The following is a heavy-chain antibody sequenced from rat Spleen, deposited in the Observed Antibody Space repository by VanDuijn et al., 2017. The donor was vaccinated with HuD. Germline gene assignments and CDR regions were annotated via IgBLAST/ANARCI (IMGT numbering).Heavy chain of an antibody. Sequence: EVQLVESGGGLVQPGGSLKLSCVASGFTFSNYGMAWVRQAPTKGLEWVASITTSGGNTYYRDSVKGRFTVSRDNAENTLYLQMDSLRSEDTATYYCAKETGYNSYFDYWGQGVMVTVSS. CDR1: GFTFSNYG. J-gene: IGHJ2*01. V-gene: IGHV5S13*01. D-gene: IGHD1-4*01. CDR2: ITTSGGNT. CDR3: AKETGYNSYFDY.